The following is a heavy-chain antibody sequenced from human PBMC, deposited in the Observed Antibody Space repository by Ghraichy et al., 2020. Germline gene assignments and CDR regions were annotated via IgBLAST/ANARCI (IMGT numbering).Heavy chain of an antibody. CDR3: ARGGGGYDSLLWYYGMDV. CDR2: IYYSGST. Sequence: SETLSLTCTVSGGSISSYYWSWIRQPPGKGLEWIGYIYYSGSTNYNPSLKSRVTISVDTSKNQFSLKLSSVTAADTAVYYCARGGGGYDSLLWYYGMDVWGQGTTVTVSS. CDR1: GGSISSYY. J-gene: IGHJ6*02. V-gene: IGHV4-59*01. D-gene: IGHD5-12*01.